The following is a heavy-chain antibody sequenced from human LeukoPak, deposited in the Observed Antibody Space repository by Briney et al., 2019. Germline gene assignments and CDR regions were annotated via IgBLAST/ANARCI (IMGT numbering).Heavy chain of an antibody. V-gene: IGHV3-48*01. J-gene: IGHJ4*02. CDR1: GFTFSSYS. CDR2: ISSSSTI. CDR3: ARELSIAAHFDY. Sequence: GGSLRLSCAASGFTFSSYSMNWVRQAPGKGLEWVSYISSSSTIYYADSVKGRFTISRDNAKNSLYLQMNSLRAEDTAVYYCARELSIAAHFDYWGQGTLVTVSS. D-gene: IGHD6-6*01.